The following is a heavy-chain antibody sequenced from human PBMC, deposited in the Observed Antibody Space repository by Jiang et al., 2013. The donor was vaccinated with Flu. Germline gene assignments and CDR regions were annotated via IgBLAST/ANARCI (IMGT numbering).Heavy chain of an antibody. CDR2: ISYDGNNK. Sequence: QLLESGGGVAQPGRSLRLSCLASGFTFSSYGMHWVRQAPGRGLEWVAVISYDGNNKYYADSVKGRFTISRDNSKNTLYLQMNSLRAEDTAVYYCARDRSGWSELDWGQGTLVTVSS. CDR3: ARDRSGWSELD. D-gene: IGHD6-19*01. V-gene: IGHV3-30*03. J-gene: IGHJ4*02. CDR1: GFTFSSYG.